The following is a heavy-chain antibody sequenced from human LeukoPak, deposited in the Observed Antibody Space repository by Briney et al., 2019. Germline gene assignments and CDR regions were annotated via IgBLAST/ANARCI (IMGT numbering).Heavy chain of an antibody. CDR3: ARARAKKTRGYFDY. J-gene: IGHJ4*02. CDR2: INHSGST. D-gene: IGHD3-10*01. Sequence: SETLSLTCAVYGGSFSGYYWSWIRQPPGKGLEWIGEINHSGSTNYNPSLKSRVTISVDTSKKQFSLKLSSVTAADTAVYYCARARAKKTRGYFDYWGQGTLVTVSS. CDR1: GGSFSGYY. V-gene: IGHV4-34*01.